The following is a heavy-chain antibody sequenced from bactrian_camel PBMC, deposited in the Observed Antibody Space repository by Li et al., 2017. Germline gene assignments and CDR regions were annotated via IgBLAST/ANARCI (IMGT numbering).Heavy chain of an antibody. CDR2: FYTGGTFT. CDR1: GFSFSSYY. Sequence: HVQLVESGGGLVQPGGSLSLSCAASGFSFSSYYMIWVRQAPGKGLEWVSSFYTGGTFTTFTDSVKGRFSVVKDNAKNTVYLEMNNLKPEDTAVYYCATDVHRSYSDGSVLTNWGQGTQVTVS. J-gene: IGHJ4*01. V-gene: IGHV3-2*01. CDR3: ATDVHRSYSDGSVLTN. D-gene: IGHD4*01.